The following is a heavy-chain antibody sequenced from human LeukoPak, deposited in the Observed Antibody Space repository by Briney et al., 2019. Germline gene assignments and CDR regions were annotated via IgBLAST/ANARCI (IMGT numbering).Heavy chain of an antibody. CDR1: GFTFNSYA. CDR2: IRYDGSNK. Sequence: GGSLRLSCAASGFTFNSYAMNWVRQAPGKGLEWVAFIRYDGSNKYYADSVKGRFTISRDNSKNTLYLQMNSLRAEDTAVYYCAKDLRQQLAPYYFDYWGQGTLVTVSS. V-gene: IGHV3-30*02. D-gene: IGHD6-13*01. J-gene: IGHJ4*02. CDR3: AKDLRQQLAPYYFDY.